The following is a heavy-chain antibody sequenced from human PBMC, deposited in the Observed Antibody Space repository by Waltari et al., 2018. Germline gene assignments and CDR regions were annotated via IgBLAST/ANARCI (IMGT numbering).Heavy chain of an antibody. CDR1: GFNIIRPS. J-gene: IGHJ5*01. Sequence: EVQLVASGVGLVQPGGSLAFSCAAPGFNIIRPSMHWARQGPGKGLVWVSRSDKDGSSPINADSAKGRFTISRDNSKNTVYLQMNGLRAEDTAVYYCARGTYYYDNAGPYFDSWGQGILVTVSS. V-gene: IGHV3-74*01. CDR3: ARGTYYYDNAGPYFDS. D-gene: IGHD3-22*01. CDR2: SDKDGSSP.